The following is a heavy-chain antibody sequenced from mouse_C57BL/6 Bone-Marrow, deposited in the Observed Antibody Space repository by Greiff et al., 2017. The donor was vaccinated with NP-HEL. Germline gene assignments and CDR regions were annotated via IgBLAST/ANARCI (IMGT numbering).Heavy chain of an antibody. CDR3: ARREKWLLVDY. Sequence: EVQGVESGPVLVKPGASVKMSCKASGYTFTDYYMNWVKQSHGKSLEWIGVINPYNGGTSYNQKFKGKATLTVDKSSSTAYMELNSLTSEDSAVYYCARREKWLLVDYWGQGTTLTVSS. CDR2: INPYNGGT. V-gene: IGHV1-19*01. D-gene: IGHD2-3*01. CDR1: GYTFTDYY. J-gene: IGHJ2*01.